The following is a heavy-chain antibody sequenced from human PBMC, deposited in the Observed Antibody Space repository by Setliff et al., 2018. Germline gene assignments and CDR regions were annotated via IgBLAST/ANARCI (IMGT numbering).Heavy chain of an antibody. D-gene: IGHD6-6*01. CDR3: ARGRNIAARLFDS. J-gene: IGHJ4*02. V-gene: IGHV4-61*09. CDR2: IYTSWST. CDR1: DDSISSRHYY. Sequence: PSETLSLTCTVSDDSISSRHYYWSWIRQPAGKGLEWLGQIYTSWSTNYNPSLKGRATLSIDASKRQFSLELTSVTAADAAVYYCARGRNIAARLFDSWGQGTRVTVSS.